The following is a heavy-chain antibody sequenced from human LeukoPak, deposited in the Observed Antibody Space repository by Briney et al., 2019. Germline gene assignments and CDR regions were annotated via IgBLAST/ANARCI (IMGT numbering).Heavy chain of an antibody. CDR2: ISAYNGNT. CDR1: GYTLTSYG. Sequence: ASVKVSCKASGYTLTSYGISWVGQAPGQGLEWMGWISAYNGNTNYAQKLQGRVTMTTDTSTSTAYMELRSLRSDDTAVYYCARLRWELHYYYYGMDVWGRGTTVTVSS. J-gene: IGHJ6*02. CDR3: ARLRWELHYYYYGMDV. D-gene: IGHD1-26*01. V-gene: IGHV1-18*01.